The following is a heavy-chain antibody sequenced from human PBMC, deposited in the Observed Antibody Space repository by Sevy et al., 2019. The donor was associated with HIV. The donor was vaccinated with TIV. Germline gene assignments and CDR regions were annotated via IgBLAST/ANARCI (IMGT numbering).Heavy chain of an antibody. CDR1: GGSISSSRHF. Sequence: SETLSLTCNVSGGSISSSRHFWGWIRQSPGKSLEWIGSRFYSGGAYYNPSLQSRVTMSVDTSKNQFSLNVNSVTAADTAVYYCARHPLGNWFDLWGQGILVTVSS. D-gene: IGHD3-16*01. J-gene: IGHJ5*02. CDR3: ARHPLGNWFDL. CDR2: RFYSGGA. V-gene: IGHV4-39*01.